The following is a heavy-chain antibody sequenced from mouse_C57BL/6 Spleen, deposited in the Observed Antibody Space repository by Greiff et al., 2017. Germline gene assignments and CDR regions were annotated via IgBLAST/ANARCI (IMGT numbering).Heavy chain of an antibody. J-gene: IGHJ2*01. CDR2: INPSSGYT. CDR3: ARDYYGSSYDCDY. D-gene: IGHD1-1*01. Sequence: QVQLQQSGAELARPGASVKMSCKASGYTFTSYTMHWVKQRPGQGLEWIGYINPSSGYTKYNQKFKDKATLAADKSSSTAYMQLSSRTSEDSAVYYCARDYYGSSYDCDYGGQGTTLTVSS. CDR1: GYTFTSYT. V-gene: IGHV1-4*01.